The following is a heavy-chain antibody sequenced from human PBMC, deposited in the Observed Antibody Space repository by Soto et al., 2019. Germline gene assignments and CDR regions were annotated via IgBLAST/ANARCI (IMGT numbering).Heavy chain of an antibody. J-gene: IGHJ4*02. CDR2: IIPIFGTA. CDR3: ARSRSMVRGVIISTKYYFDY. V-gene: IGHV1-69*13. Sequence: SVKVSCKASGGTFSSYAISWVRQAPGQGLEWMGGIIPIFGTANYAQKFQGRVTITADESTSTAYMELSSLRSEDTAVYYCARSRSMVRGVIISTKYYFDYWGQGTLVTVSS. CDR1: GGTFSSYA. D-gene: IGHD3-10*01.